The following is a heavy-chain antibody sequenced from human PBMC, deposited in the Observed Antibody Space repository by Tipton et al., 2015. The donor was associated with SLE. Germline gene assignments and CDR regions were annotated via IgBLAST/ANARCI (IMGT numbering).Heavy chain of an antibody. J-gene: IGHJ4*02. V-gene: IGHV4-34*01. CDR1: GGSISSYY. CDR3: ARRSKFYYYDSSGYYY. Sequence: TLSLTCTVSGGSISSYYWGWIRQPPGKGLEWIGEINHSGSTNYNPSLKSRVTISVDTSKNQFSLKLSSVTAADTAVYYCARRSKFYYYDSSGYYYWGQGTLVTVSS. D-gene: IGHD3-22*01. CDR2: INHSGST.